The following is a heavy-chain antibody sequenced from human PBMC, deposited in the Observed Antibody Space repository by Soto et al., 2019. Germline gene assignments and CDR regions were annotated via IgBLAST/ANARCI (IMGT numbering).Heavy chain of an antibody. V-gene: IGHV1-69*04. D-gene: IGHD2-2*01. CDR1: GGTFSSYT. J-gene: IGHJ3*02. CDR2: IIPILGIA. CDR3: ARDSYPGYCSSTSCPHDAIDI. Sequence: SVNVSCKASGGTFSSYTISWVRQAPGQGLEWMGRIIPILGIANYAQKFQGRVTITADKSTSTAYMELSSLRSEDTAVYYCARDSYPGYCSSTSCPHDAIDIWGQGTMVTVSS.